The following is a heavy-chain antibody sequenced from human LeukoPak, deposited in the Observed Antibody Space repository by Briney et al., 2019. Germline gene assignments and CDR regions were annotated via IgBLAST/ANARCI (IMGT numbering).Heavy chain of an antibody. D-gene: IGHD2-15*01. J-gene: IGHJ4*02. CDR3: ARDYRSGGSCYPY. V-gene: IGHV3-7*01. CDR1: GFTFSSYW. Sequence: GGSLRLSCAASGFTFSSYWMSWVRQAPGKGLEWVANIKQDGSEKYYVDSVKGRFTISRDNAKNSLYLQMNSLRAEDTAVYYCARDYRSGGSCYPYWGQGTLVTVSS. CDR2: IKQDGSEK.